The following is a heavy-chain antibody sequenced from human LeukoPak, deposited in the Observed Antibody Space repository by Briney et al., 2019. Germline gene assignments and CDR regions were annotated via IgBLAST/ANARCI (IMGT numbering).Heavy chain of an antibody. D-gene: IGHD6-6*01. CDR2: IYYSGST. J-gene: IGHJ6*03. CDR3: ATTRIAARYYSYYMDV. CDR1: GGSISSGDYY. V-gene: IGHV4-30-4*08. Sequence: SQTLSLTCTVSGGSISSGDYYWSWIRQPPWKGLEWIGYIYYSGSTYYNPSLKSRVTISVDTSKNQFSLKLSSVTAADTAVYYCATTRIAARYYSYYMDVWGKGTTVTVSS.